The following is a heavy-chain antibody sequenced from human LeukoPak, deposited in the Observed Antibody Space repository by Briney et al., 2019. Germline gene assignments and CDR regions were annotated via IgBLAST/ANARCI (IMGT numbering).Heavy chain of an antibody. J-gene: IGHJ4*02. CDR1: GYTFTSYG. V-gene: IGHV1-18*01. D-gene: IGHD6-19*01. CDR3: ARAEYSSGWRPFDY. CDR2: ISPYNGNT. Sequence: ASVKVSCKASGYTFTSYGISWVRQAPGQGLEWMGWISPYNGNTNYAQKLQGRVTMTTDTSTSTAYMELRSLRSDDTAVYYCARAEYSSGWRPFDYWGQGTLVTVSS.